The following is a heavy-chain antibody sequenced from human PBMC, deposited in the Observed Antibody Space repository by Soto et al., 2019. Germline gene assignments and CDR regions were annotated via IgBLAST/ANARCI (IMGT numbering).Heavy chain of an antibody. J-gene: IGHJ3*01. CDR1: GGSISSRGYY. CDR3: ARDHVPRGAFDF. Sequence: QVQLQESGPGLVKPSQTLSLTCTVSGGSISSRGYYWDWIRQHPGEGLEWIGYISYSGTTNYNPSLKSRVTISVDTSNNQLSLKLSSVTAADTAVYYCARDHVPRGAFDFWGQGTMVTVSS. CDR2: ISYSGTT. V-gene: IGHV4-31*03. D-gene: IGHD3-10*01.